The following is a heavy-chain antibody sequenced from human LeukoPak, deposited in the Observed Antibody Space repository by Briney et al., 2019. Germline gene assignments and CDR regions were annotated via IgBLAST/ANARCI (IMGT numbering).Heavy chain of an antibody. CDR3: ARDLEVRSGYYYFDY. D-gene: IGHD3-22*01. V-gene: IGHV3-21*01. J-gene: IGHJ4*02. Sequence: GGSLRLSCAASGFTFSSYSMNWVRQAPGKGLEWVSSISSSSSYIYYADSVKGRFTISRDNAKNSLYLQMNSLRAEDTAVYYCARDLEVRSGYYYFDYWGQGTLVTVSP. CDR1: GFTFSSYS. CDR2: ISSSSSYI.